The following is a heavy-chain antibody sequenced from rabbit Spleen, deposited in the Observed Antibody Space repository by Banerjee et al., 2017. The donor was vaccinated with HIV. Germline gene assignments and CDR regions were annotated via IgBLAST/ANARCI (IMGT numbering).Heavy chain of an antibody. J-gene: IGHJ4*01. CDR1: GFDFSAYG. V-gene: IGHV1S21*01. Sequence: EQLVESGGGLVQPGGSLKLSCKASGFDFSAYGVSWVRQAPGKGLEWIGCIYSSSGITYYANWVNGRFTISKTSSTVDLKMTSLTAADTATYFCAREDARAGWSFNLWGPGTLVTVS. CDR2: IYSSSGIT. D-gene: IGHD4-1*01. CDR3: AREDARAGWSFNL.